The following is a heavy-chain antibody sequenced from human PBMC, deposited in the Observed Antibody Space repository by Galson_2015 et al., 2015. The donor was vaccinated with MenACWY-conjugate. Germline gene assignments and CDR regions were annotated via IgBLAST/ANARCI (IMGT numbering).Heavy chain of an antibody. V-gene: IGHV3-15*01. J-gene: IGHJ4*02. D-gene: IGHD4-23*01. Sequence: SLRLSCAASGFTFSNAWMSWVRQAPGKGLEWVGRLKSKTYGGTTDYAAPVKGRFTISRDDSKNTLFLQMNSLKIEDTAVYYCTTGFSGINSPGRDYWGQGPLVPVSS. CDR3: TTGFSGINSPGRDY. CDR1: GFTFSNAW. CDR2: LKSKTYGGTT.